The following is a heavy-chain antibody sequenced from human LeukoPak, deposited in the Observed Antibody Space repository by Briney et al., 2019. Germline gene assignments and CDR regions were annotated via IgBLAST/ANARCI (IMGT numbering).Heavy chain of an antibody. V-gene: IGHV3-11*01. D-gene: IGHD5-12*01. CDR1: GFTFSDYY. CDR3: ARGSDIVATPDPDYFDY. Sequence: PGGSLRLSCAASGFTFSDYYMSWIRQAPGKGLEWVSYISSSSSTIYYADSVKGRFTISRDNAKNSLYLQMNSLRAEDTAVYYCARGSDIVATPDPDYFDYWGQGTLVTVSS. CDR2: ISSSSSTI. J-gene: IGHJ4*02.